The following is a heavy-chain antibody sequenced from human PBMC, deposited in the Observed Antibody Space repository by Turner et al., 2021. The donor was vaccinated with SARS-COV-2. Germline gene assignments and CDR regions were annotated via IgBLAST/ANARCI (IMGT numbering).Heavy chain of an antibody. Sequence: QVQVGHSGAGRQKQGASVMVPSEVSGCPFSELSMLWLRPSPGNGLERTGGIEPEYGETIYAQKSPRRDTMTVETPLDTAYMDLSSLRFDDMAGHYGAKGALYCPTGVCFRWFDPWGPGTMVTVSS. D-gene: IGHD2-8*01. CDR1: GCPFSELS. CDR3: AKGALYCPTGVCFRWFDP. CDR2: IEPEYGET. J-gene: IGHJ5*02. V-gene: IGHV1-24*01.